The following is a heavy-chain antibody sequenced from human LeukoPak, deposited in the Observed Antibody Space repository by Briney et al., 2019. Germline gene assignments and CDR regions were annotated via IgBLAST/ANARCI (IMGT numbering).Heavy chain of an antibody. CDR3: RRRGGGFGVALDY. V-gene: IGHV4-59*08. D-gene: IGHD3-10*01. Sequence: SETLSLTCTVSGGSISSYYWSWIRQPPGEGLEGIGYIFYSGSTNYNPSLMSRVTISVDPSNNQYSLQLRSVTAADTAGYYCRRRGGGFGVALDYWGQGSLVTVSS. CDR1: GGSISSYY. J-gene: IGHJ4*02. CDR2: IFYSGST.